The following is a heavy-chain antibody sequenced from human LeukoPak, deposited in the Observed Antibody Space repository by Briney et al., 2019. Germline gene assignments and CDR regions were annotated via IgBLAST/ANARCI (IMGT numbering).Heavy chain of an antibody. J-gene: IGHJ4*02. CDR3: ARGMGSGTYRRFDF. CDR2: ITPNSGTT. D-gene: IGHD3-10*01. CDR1: GYTFTSYY. Sequence: ASVKVSCKASGYTFTSYYIHWVRQAPGQGPEWMGWITPNSGTTNYAQQFQGRVTMTRDTSISTAYMELNNLISDDTAVYYCARGMGSGTYRRFDFWGQGTLVTVSS. V-gene: IGHV1-2*02.